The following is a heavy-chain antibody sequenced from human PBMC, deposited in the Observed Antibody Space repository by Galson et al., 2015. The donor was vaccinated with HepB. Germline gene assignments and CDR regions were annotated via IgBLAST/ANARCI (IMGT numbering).Heavy chain of an antibody. Sequence: SLRLSCAASGFTFSGSSMHWVRQASGKGLEWVGRIRSKANNYATAYAASVKGRFTVSRDDSENTAYLLMNSLKTEDTAVYYCTRTTVTENFDYWGQGILVTVSS. D-gene: IGHD4-17*01. J-gene: IGHJ4*02. V-gene: IGHV3-73*01. CDR1: GFTFSGSS. CDR2: IRSKANNYAT. CDR3: TRTTVTENFDY.